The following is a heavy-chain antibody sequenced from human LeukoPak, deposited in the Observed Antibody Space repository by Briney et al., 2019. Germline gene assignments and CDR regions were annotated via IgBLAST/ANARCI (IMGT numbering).Heavy chain of an antibody. CDR3: MISVAGIDYYYYMDV. V-gene: IGHV3-73*01. Sequence: GGSLRLSCAASGFTFSGSAMHWVRQASGQGLEWVGRIRSKANSYATAYAASVKGRFTISRDDSKNTAYLQMNSLKTEDTAVYYCMISVAGIDYYYYMDVWGKGTTVTVSS. CDR1: GFTFSGSA. D-gene: IGHD6-19*01. J-gene: IGHJ6*03. CDR2: IRSKANSYAT.